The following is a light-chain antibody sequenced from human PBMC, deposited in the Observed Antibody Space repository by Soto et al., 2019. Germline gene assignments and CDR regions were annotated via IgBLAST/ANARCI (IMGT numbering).Light chain of an antibody. CDR2: GAS. V-gene: IGKV3-20*01. CDR1: QSFSSNY. CDR3: QQYGSSRT. J-gene: IGKJ1*01. Sequence: EIVLTQSPGTLSLSPGERATLSCRASQSFSSNYLAWYQQKPGQAPRLLIYGASSRATGIPDRFSGSGSGTDFTLTISRLEPEDSAVYYCQQYGSSRTFGQGTKVEIK.